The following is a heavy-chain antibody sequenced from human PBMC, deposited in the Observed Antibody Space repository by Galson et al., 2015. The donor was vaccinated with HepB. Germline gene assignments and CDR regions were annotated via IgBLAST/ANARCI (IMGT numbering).Heavy chain of an antibody. Sequence: SLRLSCAAPGFTFSSYGMHWVRQAPGKGLEWVAFIRSDGSIKYYVDSAKGRFTISRDNSKNTLYLQMNRLRVEDTAVYYCAKFRAWQQPVPDYWGHGTLVIVSS. CDR1: GFTFSSYG. V-gene: IGHV3-30*02. CDR2: IRSDGSIK. D-gene: IGHD6-13*01. J-gene: IGHJ4*01. CDR3: AKFRAWQQPVPDY.